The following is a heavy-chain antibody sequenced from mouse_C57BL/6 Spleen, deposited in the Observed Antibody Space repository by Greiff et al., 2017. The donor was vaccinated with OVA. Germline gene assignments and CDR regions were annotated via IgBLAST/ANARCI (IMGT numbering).Heavy chain of an antibody. CDR1: GYTFTSYW. J-gene: IGHJ4*01. CDR3: AVITTVVADYYAMDY. Sequence: QVQLQQPGAELVRPGSSVKLSCKASGYTFTSYWMHWVKQRPIQGLEWIGNIDPSDSETHYNQKFKDKATLTVDKSSSTAYMQLSSLTSEDSAVYFCAVITTVVADYYAMDYWGQGTSVTVSS. D-gene: IGHD1-1*01. V-gene: IGHV1-52*01. CDR2: IDPSDSET.